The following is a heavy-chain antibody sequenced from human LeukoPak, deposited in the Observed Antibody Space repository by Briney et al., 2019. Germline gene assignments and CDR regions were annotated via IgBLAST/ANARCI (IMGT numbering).Heavy chain of an antibody. CDR2: IDPSGGGT. CDR3: TRDVLLYFGESSGFDP. V-gene: IGHV1-46*01. D-gene: IGHD3-10*01. Sequence: ASVKVSCKASGYTFTRNYINWLRQAPGQGLEWTGMIDPSGGGTAYAQKFQDRVTMTSDTSTSTVYMELNSLRSEDTAVYYCTRDVLLYFGESSGFDPWGQGTLVTVSS. J-gene: IGHJ5*02. CDR1: GYTFTRNY.